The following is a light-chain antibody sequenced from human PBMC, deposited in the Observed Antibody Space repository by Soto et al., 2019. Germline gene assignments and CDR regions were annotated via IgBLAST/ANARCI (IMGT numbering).Light chain of an antibody. Sequence: QSVLTQPASVSGSPGQSITISCTGTTSDVGGYNFVAWYQHHPGKAPKVMVYGVSNRPSGVSNRFSGSKSGNTASLTISGLQPEDEADYCCSSYSTSSTLGHVFGTGTKVTVL. V-gene: IGLV2-14*01. CDR3: SSYSTSSTLGHV. CDR2: GVS. J-gene: IGLJ1*01. CDR1: TSDVGGYNF.